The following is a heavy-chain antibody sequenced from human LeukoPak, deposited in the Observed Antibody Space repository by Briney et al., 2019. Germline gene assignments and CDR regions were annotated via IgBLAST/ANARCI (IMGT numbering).Heavy chain of an antibody. CDR2: INHSGST. Sequence: PSETLSLTCAVYGVSFSGYYWSWIRQPPGKGLDWIGEINHSGSTNYTPSLKSRLTISVDTSKNQFSLKLSSVTAADTAVYYCARGSQSLGYCSGGSCRAKIFDYWGQGTLVTVSS. CDR1: GVSFSGYY. J-gene: IGHJ4*02. CDR3: ARGSQSLGYCSGGSCRAKIFDY. V-gene: IGHV4-34*01. D-gene: IGHD2-15*01.